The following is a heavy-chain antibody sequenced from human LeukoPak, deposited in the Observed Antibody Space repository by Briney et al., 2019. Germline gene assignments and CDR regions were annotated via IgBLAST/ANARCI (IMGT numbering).Heavy chain of an antibody. CDR2: IIPIFGTA. CDR3: ASLPTPWAEWPPYYYGSGSGVTFDY. D-gene: IGHD3-10*01. J-gene: IGHJ4*02. V-gene: IGHV1-69*01. Sequence: SVKVSCKASGGTFSSYAISWVRQAPGQGLEWMGGIIPIFGTANYAQKFQGRVTITADESTSTAYMELSSLRSKDTAVYYCASLPTPWAEWPPYYYGSGSGVTFDYWGQGTLVTVSS. CDR1: GGTFSSYA.